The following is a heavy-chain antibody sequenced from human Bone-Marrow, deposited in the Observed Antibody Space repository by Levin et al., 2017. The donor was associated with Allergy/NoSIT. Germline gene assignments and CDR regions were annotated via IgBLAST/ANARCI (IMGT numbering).Heavy chain of an antibody. V-gene: IGHV3-53*01. D-gene: IGHD3-16*01. CDR1: GFAVSSNH. CDR2: IDAGGAT. J-gene: IGHJ6*03. CDR3: ARDGRESYLGELTDYYYMDV. Sequence: GGSLRLSCAASGFAVSSNHMNWVRRAPGKGLEWVSLIDAGGATYYADSVKGRFTISRDKSKNTLYLQMTSLRAEDTAMYHCARDGRESYLGELTDYYYMDVWGKGTPVTVSS.